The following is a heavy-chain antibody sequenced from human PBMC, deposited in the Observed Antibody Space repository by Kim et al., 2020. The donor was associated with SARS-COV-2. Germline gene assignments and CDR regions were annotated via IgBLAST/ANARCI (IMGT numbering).Heavy chain of an antibody. CDR3: ARRGAGYCSSTSCRGYYYYMDV. J-gene: IGHJ6*03. V-gene: IGHV4-34*01. D-gene: IGHD2-2*01. CDR1: GGSFSGYY. CDR2: INHSGST. Sequence: SETLSLTCAVYGGSFSGYYWSWIRQPPGKGLEWIGEINHSGSTNYNPSLKSRVTISVDTSKNQFSLKLSSVTAADTAVYYCARRGAGYCSSTSCRGYYYYMDVWGKGTTVTVSS.